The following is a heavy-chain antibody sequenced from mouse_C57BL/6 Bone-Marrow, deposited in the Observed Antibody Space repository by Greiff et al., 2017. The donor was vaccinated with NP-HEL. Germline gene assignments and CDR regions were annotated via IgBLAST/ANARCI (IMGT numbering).Heavy chain of an antibody. CDR1: GYTFTSYW. J-gene: IGHJ3*01. CDR3: ARHLNWGPFAY. Sequence: VQLQQPGAELVRPGSSVKLSCKASGYTFTSYWMDWVKQRPGQGLEWIGNIYPSDSETHYNQKFKDKATLTVDKSSSTVYMELSRLTSEDSAVYFCARHLNWGPFAYWGQGTLVTVSA. CDR2: IYPSDSET. V-gene: IGHV1-61*01.